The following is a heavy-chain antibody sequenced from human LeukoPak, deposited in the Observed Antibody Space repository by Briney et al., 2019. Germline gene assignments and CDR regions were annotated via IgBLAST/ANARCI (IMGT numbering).Heavy chain of an antibody. CDR2: IYYSGST. D-gene: IGHD2-2*01. J-gene: IGHJ5*02. CDR3: ARIYCSSTSCNGEGFDP. CDR1: GGSISSSSYN. Sequence: SETLSLTCTVSGGSISSSSYNWGWIRQPPGKGLEWIGSIYYSGSTYYNPSLKSRVTISVDTSKNQFSLKLSSVTAADTAVYYCARIYCSSTSCNGEGFDPWGQGTLVTVSS. V-gene: IGHV4-39*01.